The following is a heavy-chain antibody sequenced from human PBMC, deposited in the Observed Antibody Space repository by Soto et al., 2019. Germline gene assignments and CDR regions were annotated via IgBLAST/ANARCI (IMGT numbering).Heavy chain of an antibody. D-gene: IGHD3-10*01. CDR3: ARSRVRGVIGYYYMDV. V-gene: IGHV4-59*01. CDR2: IYYSGST. J-gene: IGHJ6*03. CDR1: GGSISSYY. Sequence: SETLSLTCTVSGGSISSYYWSWIRQPPGKGLEWIGYIYYSGSTNYNPSLKSRVTISVDTSKNQFSLKLSSVTAADTAVYYCARSRVRGVIGYYYMDVWGKGTTVTVSS.